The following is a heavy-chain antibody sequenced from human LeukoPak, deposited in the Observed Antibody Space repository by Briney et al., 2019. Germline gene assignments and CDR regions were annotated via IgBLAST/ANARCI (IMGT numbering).Heavy chain of an antibody. V-gene: IGHV3-48*03. CDR1: GFTFSSSE. CDR2: IDSGGSTK. J-gene: IGHJ4*02. Sequence: GGSLRLSCAASGFTFSSSEMNWVRQAPGKGLEWISYIDSGGSTKYYADSVKGRFTVSRDNAKNSLFLQMNSLRAEDTAVYYCATVGRSTRPGYWGQENLVTVSS. CDR3: ATVGRSTRPGY. D-gene: IGHD6-6*01.